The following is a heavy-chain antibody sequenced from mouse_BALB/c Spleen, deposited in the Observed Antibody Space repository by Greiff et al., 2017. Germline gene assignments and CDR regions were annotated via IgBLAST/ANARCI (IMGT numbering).Heavy chain of an antibody. D-gene: IGHD2-10*01. CDR1: GYAFSSYW. V-gene: IGHV1-80*01. Sequence: VKLQESGAELVRPGSSVKISCKASGYAFSSYWMNWVKQRPGQGLEWIGQIYPGDGDTNYNGKFKGKATLTADKSSSTAYMQLSSLTSEDSAVYFCARSAYYGNFVYFDYWGQGTTLTVSS. CDR2: IYPGDGDT. CDR3: ARSAYYGNFVYFDY. J-gene: IGHJ2*01.